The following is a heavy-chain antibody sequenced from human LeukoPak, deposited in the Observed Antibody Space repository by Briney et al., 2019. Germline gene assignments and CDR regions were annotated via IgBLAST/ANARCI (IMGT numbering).Heavy chain of an antibody. Sequence: PSETLSLTCAVYGGSFSGQYWGWIRQPPGKGLEWIGEINRGGSISYNASLKSRVTISLDTSKNQFSLKLSSVTAADTAVYYCAGGDYHGSESYANYWGQGTLVTVSS. J-gene: IGHJ4*02. CDR3: AGGDYHGSESYANY. CDR1: GGSFSGQY. D-gene: IGHD3-10*01. CDR2: INRGGSI. V-gene: IGHV4-34*01.